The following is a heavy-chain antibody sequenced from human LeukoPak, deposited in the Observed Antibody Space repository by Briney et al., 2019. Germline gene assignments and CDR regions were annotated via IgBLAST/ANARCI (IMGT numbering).Heavy chain of an antibody. Sequence: GGTLTLTCTGSGVTFGSYGKHWCRHPQGQGLEWVAVIAYDGSRAFYADSVKGRFTISRDNSKNTMSVQMDDLRAEDTAVYYCTRYNNDHFDYWGQGTLVPVSS. D-gene: IGHD1-14*01. CDR3: TRYNNDHFDY. CDR1: GVTFGSYG. V-gene: IGHV3-33*08. J-gene: IGHJ4*02. CDR2: IAYDGSRA.